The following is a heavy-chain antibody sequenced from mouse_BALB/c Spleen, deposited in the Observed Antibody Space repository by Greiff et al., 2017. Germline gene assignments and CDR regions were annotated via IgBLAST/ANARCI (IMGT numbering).Heavy chain of an antibody. J-gene: IGHJ4*01. D-gene: IGHD2-14*01. CDR3: ARGGYDHYYAMGY. V-gene: IGHV5-9-3*01. CDR2: ISSGGSYT. Sequence: EVKLMESGGGLVKPGGSLKLSCAASGFTFSSYAMSWVRQTPEKRLEWVATISSGGSYTYYPDSVKGRFTISRDNAKNTLYLQMSSLRSEDTAMYYCARGGYDHYYAMGYWGQGTSVTVSS. CDR1: GFTFSSYA.